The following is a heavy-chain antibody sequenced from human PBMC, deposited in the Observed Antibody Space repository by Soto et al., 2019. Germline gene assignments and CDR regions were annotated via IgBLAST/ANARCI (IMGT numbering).Heavy chain of an antibody. CDR1: GGSVSSGSYY. V-gene: IGHV4-61*01. Sequence: TSETLSRTCTVSGGSVSSGSYYWSWIRQPPGKGLEWIGYIYYSGSTNYNPSLKSRVTISVDTSKNQFSLKLSSVTAADTAVYYCARAYCGGDCYSGNWFDPWGQGTLVTVSS. D-gene: IGHD2-21*02. J-gene: IGHJ5*02. CDR3: ARAYCGGDCYSGNWFDP. CDR2: IYYSGST.